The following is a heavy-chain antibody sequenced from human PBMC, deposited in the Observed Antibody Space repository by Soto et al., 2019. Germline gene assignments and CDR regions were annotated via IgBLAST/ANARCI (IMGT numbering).Heavy chain of an antibody. D-gene: IGHD5-12*01. CDR3: ARDRTVEMATITYFEY. CDR2: IYSGGST. Sequence: GGSLRLSCAASGLNVSSNYMSWVRQAPGKGLEWVSVIYSGGSTYYADSVKGRFTISRDNSKNTLYLQMNSLRAEDTAVYYCARDRTVEMATITYFEYWGQGTLVTVSS. J-gene: IGHJ4*02. CDR1: GLNVSSNY. V-gene: IGHV3-66*01.